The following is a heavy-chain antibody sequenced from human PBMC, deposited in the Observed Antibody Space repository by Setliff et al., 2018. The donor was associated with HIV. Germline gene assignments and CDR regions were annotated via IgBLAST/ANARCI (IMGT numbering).Heavy chain of an antibody. Sequence: SVKVSCKASGGTFSSHAITWVRQAPGQGLEWMGGIIPMFRTANYAQKFQGRVTLTADESTSTAYMELSGLKSEDTAVYYCAIDVIGGWLRPMPDFWGPGTLVTVSS. D-gene: IGHD5-12*01. V-gene: IGHV1-69*13. J-gene: IGHJ4*02. CDR3: AIDVIGGWLRPMPDF. CDR1: GGTFSSHA. CDR2: IIPMFRTA.